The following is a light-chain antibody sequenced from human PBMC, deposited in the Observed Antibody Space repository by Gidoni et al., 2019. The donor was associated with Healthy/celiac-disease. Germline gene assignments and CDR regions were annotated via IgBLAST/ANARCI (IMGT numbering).Light chain of an antibody. V-gene: IGKV1-39*01. CDR1: QSISSY. Sequence: DIQMTQSPSPLSVSVGDRVTITCRASQSISSYLNWYQQKPGNAPKLLIYAASSLQSGVPSKFSGSGSGTDFTLTISSLQPEDSATYYCQQSYSTPFTFGQGTKLEIK. J-gene: IGKJ2*01. CDR3: QQSYSTPFT. CDR2: AAS.